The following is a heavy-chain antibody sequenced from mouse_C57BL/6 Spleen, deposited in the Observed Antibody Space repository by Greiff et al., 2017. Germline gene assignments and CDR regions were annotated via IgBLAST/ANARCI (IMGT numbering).Heavy chain of an antibody. V-gene: IGHV1-52*01. CDR2: IDPSDSET. Sequence: QVQLKQPGAELVRPGSSVKLSCKASGYTFTSYWMHWVKQRPIQGLEWIGNIDPSDSETHYNQKFKDKATLTVDKSSSTAYMQLSSLTSEDSAVYYCARRDDYEDYVDYWGQGTTLTVSS. D-gene: IGHD2-4*01. CDR3: ARRDDYEDYVDY. J-gene: IGHJ2*01. CDR1: GYTFTSYW.